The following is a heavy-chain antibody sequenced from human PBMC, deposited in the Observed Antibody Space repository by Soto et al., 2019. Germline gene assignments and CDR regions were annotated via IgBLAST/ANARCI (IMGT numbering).Heavy chain of an antibody. D-gene: IGHD5-12*01. Sequence: HPGGSLRLSCAASGFTFSSYGMHWVRQAPGKGLEWVAVISYDGSNKYYADSVKGRFTISRDNSKNTLYLQMNSLRAEDTAVYYCAKDMIVATTTSYYYYGMDVWGQGTTVTVSS. V-gene: IGHV3-30*18. J-gene: IGHJ6*02. CDR2: ISYDGSNK. CDR3: AKDMIVATTTSYYYYGMDV. CDR1: GFTFSSYG.